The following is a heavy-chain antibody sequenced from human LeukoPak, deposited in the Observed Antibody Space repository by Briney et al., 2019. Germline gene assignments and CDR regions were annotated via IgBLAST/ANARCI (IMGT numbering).Heavy chain of an antibody. J-gene: IGHJ5*02. V-gene: IGHV3-7*03. CDR1: GFTFSSYW. CDR2: IKQDGSEK. D-gene: IGHD3-10*01. CDR3: AKDMNYYGSGSYPWFDP. Sequence: GGSLRLSCAASGFTFSSYWMSWVRQAPGKGLEWVANIKQDGSEKYYVDSVKGRFTISRDNAKNSLYLQMNSLRAEDTALYYCAKDMNYYGSGSYPWFDPWGQGTLVTVSS.